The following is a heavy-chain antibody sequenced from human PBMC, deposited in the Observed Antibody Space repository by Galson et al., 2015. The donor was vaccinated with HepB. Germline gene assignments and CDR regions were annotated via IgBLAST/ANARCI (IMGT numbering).Heavy chain of an antibody. J-gene: IGHJ5*02. D-gene: IGHD5-12*01. Sequence: SLRLSCAASGFTFSSYAMHWVRQAPGKGLEWVSAISGSGGSTYYADSVKGRFTISRDSSKNTLYLQMNSLRAEDTAVYYCAKDMDSGYDHWGQGTLVTVSS. V-gene: IGHV3-23*01. CDR2: ISGSGGST. CDR3: AKDMDSGYDH. CDR1: GFTFSSYA.